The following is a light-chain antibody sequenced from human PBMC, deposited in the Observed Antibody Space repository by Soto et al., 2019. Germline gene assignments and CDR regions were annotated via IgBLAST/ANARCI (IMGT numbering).Light chain of an antibody. CDR3: SSYVGAVV. CDR1: SSGVENYNL. Sequence: SALTQPASVSGSPGQSITLSCTRTSSGVENYNLVSWYQHRPGKAPKLIIYEGSQRPSGASDRFSGSESGNTASLTISGLRAEDEADYYCSSYVGAVVFGGGTKLTVL. V-gene: IGLV2-23*01. CDR2: EGS. J-gene: IGLJ2*01.